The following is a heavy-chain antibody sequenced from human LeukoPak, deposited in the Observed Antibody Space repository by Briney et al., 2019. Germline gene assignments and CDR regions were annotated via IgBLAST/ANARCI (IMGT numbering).Heavy chain of an antibody. CDR2: IKQDGSEK. Sequence: PSETLSLTCTVSGGSISSSSYYWGWVRQAPGKGLEWVANIKQDGSEKYYVDSVKGRFTISRDNAKNSLYLQMNSLRAEDTAVYYCARVEWELQGAPADYYYYMDVWGKGTTVTISS. CDR1: GGSISSSSYY. D-gene: IGHD1-26*01. J-gene: IGHJ6*03. CDR3: ARVEWELQGAPADYYYYMDV. V-gene: IGHV3-7*01.